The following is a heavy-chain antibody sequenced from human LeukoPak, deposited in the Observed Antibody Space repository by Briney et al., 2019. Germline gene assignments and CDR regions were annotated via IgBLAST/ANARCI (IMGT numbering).Heavy chain of an antibody. CDR3: AKRLGDQKLDY. Sequence: PGGSLRLSCAASGFTFSSYSMNWVRQAPGEGLEWVSYISASRSTILYADSVKGRFTISRDNSKNTLYLQMNSLRAEDTAVYYCAKRLGDQKLDYWGQGTLVTVSS. CDR2: ISASRSTI. CDR1: GFTFSSYS. D-gene: IGHD3-10*01. J-gene: IGHJ4*02. V-gene: IGHV3-48*01.